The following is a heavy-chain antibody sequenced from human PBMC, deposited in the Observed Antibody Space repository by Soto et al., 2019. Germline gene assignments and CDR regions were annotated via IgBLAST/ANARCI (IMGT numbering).Heavy chain of an antibody. Sequence: GGSLRLSCAASGFTFSDYYMSWIRQAPGKGLEWVSYISSSGSTIHYADSVKGRFTISRDNAKNSLYLQMNSLRAEDTAVYYCARRAMVHDYYYYGMDVWGQGTTVTVSS. CDR3: ARRAMVHDYYYYGMDV. CDR2: ISSSGSTI. D-gene: IGHD5-18*01. J-gene: IGHJ6*02. V-gene: IGHV3-11*01. CDR1: GFTFSDYY.